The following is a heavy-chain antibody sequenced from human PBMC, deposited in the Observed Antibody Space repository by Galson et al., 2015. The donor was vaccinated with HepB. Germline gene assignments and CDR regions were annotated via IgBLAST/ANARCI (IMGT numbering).Heavy chain of an antibody. CDR2: IDYDESAT. J-gene: IGHJ4*02. Sequence: SLRLSCAASGFTFNNYWMHWVRQAPGKGLVWVSRIDYDESATAYADSVKGRFTISRDSAKNTLYLQMNSLRVEDTAVYYCAREKAFSPDYWGQGTLVTVSS. CDR3: AREKAFSPDY. CDR1: GFTFNNYW. D-gene: IGHD3-3*02. V-gene: IGHV3-74*01.